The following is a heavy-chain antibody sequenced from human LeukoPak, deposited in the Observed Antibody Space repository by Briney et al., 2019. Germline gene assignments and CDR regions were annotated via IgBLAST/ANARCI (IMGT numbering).Heavy chain of an antibody. J-gene: IGHJ5*02. CDR3: TTIASPLDR. CDR2: INVDGSET. D-gene: IGHD2-21*01. V-gene: IGHV3-7*01. CDR1: GFYFSGNW. Sequence: GGSLRLSCVASGFYFSGNWMSWVRQAPGKGLECVANINVDGSETYYVDSVKGRFTISRDNARSSLYLQLNSLRAEDTGVYYCTTIASPLDRWGRGTLVTVSS.